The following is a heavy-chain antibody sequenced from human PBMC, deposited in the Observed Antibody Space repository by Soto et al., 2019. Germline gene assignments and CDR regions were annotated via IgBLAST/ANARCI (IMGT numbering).Heavy chain of an antibody. CDR1: GGSISSYY. CDR3: ARGVEQLALIYYYYYMDV. V-gene: IGHV4-59*01. CDR2: IYYSGST. J-gene: IGHJ6*03. Sequence: SETLSLTCTVSGGSISSYYWSWIRQPPGKGLEWIGYIYYSGSTNYNPSLKSRVTISVDTSKNQFSLKLSSVTAADTAVYYCARGVEQLALIYYYYYMDVWGKGTTVTVSS. D-gene: IGHD6-6*01.